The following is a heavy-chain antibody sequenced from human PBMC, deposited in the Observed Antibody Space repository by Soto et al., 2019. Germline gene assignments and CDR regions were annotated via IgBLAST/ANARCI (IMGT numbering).Heavy chain of an antibody. CDR1: GFPFSSYS. D-gene: IGHD3-3*01. CDR3: AKGSRFLEWLLSHFDY. J-gene: IGHJ4*02. CDR2: ISGSGGST. V-gene: IGHV3-23*01. Sequence: GGSLRLSCAASGFPFSSYSLSWVPQAPGEGLEWVSAISGSGGSTYYADSVKGRFTISRDNSKNTLYLQMNSLRAEDTAVYYCAKGSRFLEWLLSHFDYWGQGTLVTVSS.